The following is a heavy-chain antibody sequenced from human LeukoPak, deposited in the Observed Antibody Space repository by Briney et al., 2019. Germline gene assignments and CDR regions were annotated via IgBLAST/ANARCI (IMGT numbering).Heavy chain of an antibody. J-gene: IGHJ4*02. CDR3: ARRDYGGKHFDC. CDR2: IYAGDSDS. D-gene: IGHD4-23*01. CDR1: VYSFTSFC. V-gene: IGHV5-51*01. Sequence: QTLKISREGSVYSFTSFCTGWVRHMPGKGLEWMGIIYAGDSDSRYSPAFQGQVTISADKATSTAYVQWSSLSASDTAMYYCARRDYGGKHFDCWGQGTLVTVSS.